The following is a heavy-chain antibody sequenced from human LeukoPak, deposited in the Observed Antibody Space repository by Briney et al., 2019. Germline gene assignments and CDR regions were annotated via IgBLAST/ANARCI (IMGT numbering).Heavy chain of an antibody. V-gene: IGHV4-61*01. D-gene: IGHD6-13*01. Sequence: SETLSLTCTVSGFSVTTDSYCWGWIRQPPGKGLEWIGYDYCGGNTNYDPSLKRRVTISVDTSKNQFSLTLTSVTAADTAVYYCARGAYSSSWFDYWGQGTLVTVSS. CDR3: ARGAYSSSWFDY. CDR2: DYCGGNT. J-gene: IGHJ4*02. CDR1: GFSVTTDSYC.